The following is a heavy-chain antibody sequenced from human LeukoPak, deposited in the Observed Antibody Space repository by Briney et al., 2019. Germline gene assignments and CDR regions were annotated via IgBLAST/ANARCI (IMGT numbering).Heavy chain of an antibody. CDR1: GGSFSGYC. Sequence: SETLSLTCAVYGGSFSGYCWSWIRQPPGKGLEWIGEINHSGSTNYNPSLKSRVTISVDTSKNQFSLKLSSVTAADTAVYYCARGRYSYGYSYYYGMDVWGQGTTVTVSS. V-gene: IGHV4-34*01. CDR3: ARGRYSYGYSYYYGMDV. D-gene: IGHD5-18*01. J-gene: IGHJ6*02. CDR2: INHSGST.